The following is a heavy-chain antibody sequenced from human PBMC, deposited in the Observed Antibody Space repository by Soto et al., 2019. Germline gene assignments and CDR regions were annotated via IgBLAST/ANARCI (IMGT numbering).Heavy chain of an antibody. CDR2: MHSTGSA. D-gene: IGHD2-2*01. CDR1: GGSIRGFY. V-gene: IGHV4-4*07. Sequence: QMQLQESGPGLVRPSETLSLTCTVSGGSIRGFYWSWILQPAWKGLEWIGRMHSTGSANYNPSLKSRVTISIDMSKNQVSLKLTSVTAADTALYFCARASMPKAHFDYWGQGTRVTVSS. J-gene: IGHJ4*02. CDR3: ARASMPKAHFDY.